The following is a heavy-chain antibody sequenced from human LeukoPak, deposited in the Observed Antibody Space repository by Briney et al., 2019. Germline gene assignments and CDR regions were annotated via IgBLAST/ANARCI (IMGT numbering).Heavy chain of an antibody. CDR1: GFTFSSFA. V-gene: IGHV3-23*01. Sequence: GGSLRLSCVVSGFTFSSFAMTWVRQAPGRGLEWVSSIRGSGGGTDYADSVRGHFTISRDNSKNTLYLQMNSLRAEDTAIYYCSRDPNGDYVGAFDFQRWGQGTLVTVSS. D-gene: IGHD4-17*01. J-gene: IGHJ1*01. CDR3: SRDPNGDYVGAFDFQR. CDR2: IRGSGGGT.